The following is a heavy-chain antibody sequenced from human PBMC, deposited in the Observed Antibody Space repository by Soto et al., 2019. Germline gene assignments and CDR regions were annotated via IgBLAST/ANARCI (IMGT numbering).Heavy chain of an antibody. J-gene: IGHJ5*02. V-gene: IGHV3-9*01. CDR3: VKGRGIGVARSWLDP. D-gene: IGHD6-19*01. CDR2: VSWSSGSI. CDR1: RCTVGDYA. Sequence: PYRSLRLSCAPSRCTVGDYAMHWVRQAPGRGLGSGPRVSWSSGSIGDAAWDSGRFTSSSDNARNPLYLQMNCQRPEDTALYSCVKGRGIGVARSWLDPWGQGTLVTVSS.